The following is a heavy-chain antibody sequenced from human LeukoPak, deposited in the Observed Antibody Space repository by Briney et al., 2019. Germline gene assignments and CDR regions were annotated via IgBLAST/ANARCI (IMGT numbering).Heavy chain of an antibody. V-gene: IGHV4-31*03. Sequence: SETLSLTCTVSGGSISSGGYYWSWIRQHPGKGLEWIGYIYYSGSTYYNPSLKSRVTISVDTSKNQFSLKLSSVTAADTAVYYCARPYYDFWSGYSYYFDYWGQGTLVTVSS. CDR3: ARPYYDFWSGYSYYFDY. CDR2: IYYSGST. D-gene: IGHD3-3*01. J-gene: IGHJ4*02. CDR1: GGSISSGGYY.